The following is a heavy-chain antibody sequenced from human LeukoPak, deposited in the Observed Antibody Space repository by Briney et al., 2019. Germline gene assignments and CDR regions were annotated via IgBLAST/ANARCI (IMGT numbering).Heavy chain of an antibody. J-gene: IGHJ4*02. CDR3: ASLIAVAGTSDY. Sequence: SETLSLTCTVSGGSISSSSYYWGWIRQPPGKGLEWIRSIYYSGSTYYNPSLKSRVTISVDTSKNQFSLKLSSVTAADTAVYYCASLIAVAGTSDYWGQGTLVTVSS. D-gene: IGHD6-19*01. CDR1: GGSISSSSYY. V-gene: IGHV4-39*01. CDR2: IYYSGST.